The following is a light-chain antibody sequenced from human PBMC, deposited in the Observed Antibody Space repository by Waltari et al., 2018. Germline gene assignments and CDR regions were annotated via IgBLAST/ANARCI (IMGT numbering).Light chain of an antibody. J-gene: IGLJ3*02. CDR2: SNN. Sequence: QSVLTQPPSASGTPGQRVTISCSGSSSNIGSNTVNWYQQVPGTAPKLLIYSNNQRPSGVHGRCSGSKSCPSASLAISGLQSEDEAHYYWAAWDDSLNGWVFGGGTKLTVL. CDR1: SSNIGSNT. V-gene: IGLV1-44*01. CDR3: AAWDDSLNGWV.